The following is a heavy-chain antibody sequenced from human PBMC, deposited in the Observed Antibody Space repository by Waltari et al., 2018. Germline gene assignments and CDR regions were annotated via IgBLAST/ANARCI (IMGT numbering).Heavy chain of an antibody. Sequence: QVQLQEWGAGLLKPSETLSLTCAVYGGSFSDYYWTWIRQPPGEGLEWIGEINHSGSTNYNPSLKMRVTMSGDTSKSQFALKLTSVTAADTAMYYCARTTFYFDSDGSYYVYSSDYWGQGALVTVSS. CDR1: GGSFSDYY. V-gene: IGHV4-34*02. CDR3: ARTTFYFDSDGSYYVYSSDY. J-gene: IGHJ4*02. D-gene: IGHD3-22*01. CDR2: INHSGST.